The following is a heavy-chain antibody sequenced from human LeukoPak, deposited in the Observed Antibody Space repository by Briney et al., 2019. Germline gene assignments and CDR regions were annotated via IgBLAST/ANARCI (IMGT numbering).Heavy chain of an antibody. CDR3: AKGRYLTIVTTFYFDY. J-gene: IGHJ4*02. V-gene: IGHV3-30*02. D-gene: IGHD4-17*01. Sequence: GGSPRLSCAASGFTFNNYGIHWVRQAPGKGLEWVSFIRYDGSNKYCADSVKGRFTISRDNSKNTLYLQMNSLKPEDTAVYYCAKGRYLTIVTTFYFDYWGQGTLVTVSS. CDR1: GFTFNNYG. CDR2: IRYDGSNK.